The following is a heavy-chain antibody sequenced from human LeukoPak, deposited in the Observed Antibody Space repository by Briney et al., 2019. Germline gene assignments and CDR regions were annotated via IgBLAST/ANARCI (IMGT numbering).Heavy chain of an antibody. V-gene: IGHV3-23*01. CDR2: ISGSGGGA. Sequence: HPGGSLRLPCAVSGFTFSNYAMHWVRQAPGKGLEWVSGISGSGGGAHHADSVKGRFTISRDNFKNTLYVQMSSLRVEDTAVYYCARSGSIAVADKFDYWGQGTLVTVSS. CDR3: ARSGSIAVADKFDY. J-gene: IGHJ4*02. CDR1: GFTFSNYA. D-gene: IGHD6-19*01.